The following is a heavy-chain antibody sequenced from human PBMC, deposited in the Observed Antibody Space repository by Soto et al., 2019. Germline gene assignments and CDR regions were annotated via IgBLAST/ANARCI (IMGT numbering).Heavy chain of an antibody. D-gene: IGHD3-3*01. Sequence: PGGSLRLSCAASGFTFSTYWMSWVRQAPGKGLEWVANIKHDGSERYYVDSVKGRFTISRDNAKNSLYLQMSSLRVEDTAVYYCAREEWHLLDPDVFDIWGQGTMVTVSS. CDR3: AREEWHLLDPDVFDI. V-gene: IGHV3-7*01. CDR2: IKHDGSER. CDR1: GFTFSTYW. J-gene: IGHJ3*02.